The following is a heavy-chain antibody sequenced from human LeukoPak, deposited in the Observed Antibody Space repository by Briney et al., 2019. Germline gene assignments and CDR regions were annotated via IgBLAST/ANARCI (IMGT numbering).Heavy chain of an antibody. CDR3: ATGIMIPAGFDY. J-gene: IGHJ4*02. CDR2: FDPEYGEK. CDR1: GDILSQLT. V-gene: IGHV1-24*01. Sequence: ASVKVSCKISGDILSQLTIHWVRQAPGEGLEKMGRFDPEYGEKVFAQTFQGRVTTTGDTSTNTAYMELSSLRSEDTAVYYCATGIMIPAGFDYWGQGTLVTVSS. D-gene: IGHD3-16*01.